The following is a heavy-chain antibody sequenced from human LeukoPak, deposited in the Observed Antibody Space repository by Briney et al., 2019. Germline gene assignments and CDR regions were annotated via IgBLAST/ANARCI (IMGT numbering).Heavy chain of an antibody. D-gene: IGHD1-7*01. CDR1: GFTFSSYA. V-gene: IGHV3-23*01. J-gene: IGHJ4*02. CDR2: ISGSGGST. CDR3: AKGLHTPLYNWTYPYYFAY. Sequence: PGGSLRLSCAASGFTFSSYAMSWVRQAPGKGLEWVSAISGSGGSTYYADSVKGRFTISRDNSKNTLYLQMNSLRAEDTAVYYCAKGLHTPLYNWTYPYYFAYWGQGTLVTVSS.